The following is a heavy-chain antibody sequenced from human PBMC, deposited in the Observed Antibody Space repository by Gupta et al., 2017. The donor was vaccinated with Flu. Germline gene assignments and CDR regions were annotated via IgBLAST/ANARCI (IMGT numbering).Heavy chain of an antibody. Sequence: EMQLVESGGGLVQPGGSLRLSCAASGFTFSSSYLQWVRQAPGKGLVWVSRINPDGSSTTYAESVKGRVTISRDNAKNTLYLQMNSLGDDDTAVYYCATVTSGCWGQGTLVTGSS. CDR1: GFTFSSSY. V-gene: IGHV3-74*03. J-gene: IGHJ4*02. CDR2: INPDGSST. D-gene: IGHD4-17*01. CDR3: ATVTSGC.